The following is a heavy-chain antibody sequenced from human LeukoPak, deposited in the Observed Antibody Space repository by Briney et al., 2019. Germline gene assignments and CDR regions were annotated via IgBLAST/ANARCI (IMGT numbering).Heavy chain of an antibody. D-gene: IGHD4-11*01. Sequence: GGSLRLSCAASGFIFSTYDMSWVRHTPGKGLEWGSTISASGGTTYYPHSVTSRFTISRDNSKNTLYLRMNSLRAEDTALYYCAKGGPYSNFPFDPWGQGTLVTVFS. CDR2: ISASGGTT. CDR1: GFIFSTYD. J-gene: IGHJ5*02. V-gene: IGHV3-23*01. CDR3: AKGGPYSNFPFDP.